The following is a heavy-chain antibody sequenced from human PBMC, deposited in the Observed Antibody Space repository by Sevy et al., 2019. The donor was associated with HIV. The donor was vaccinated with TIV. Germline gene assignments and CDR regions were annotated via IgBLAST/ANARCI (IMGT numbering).Heavy chain of an antibody. CDR2: ISSGSSYI. D-gene: IGHD3-22*01. Sequence: GGSLRLSCAASGFTFSYYDMNWVRQAPGKGLEWVSSISSGSSYIFCADSVKGRFTISRDNAKNSLYLQMNSLRAEDTAVYYCASPLNYYDSPSAYWGQGTLVTVSS. V-gene: IGHV3-21*04. CDR1: GFTFSYYD. CDR3: ASPLNYYDSPSAY. J-gene: IGHJ4*02.